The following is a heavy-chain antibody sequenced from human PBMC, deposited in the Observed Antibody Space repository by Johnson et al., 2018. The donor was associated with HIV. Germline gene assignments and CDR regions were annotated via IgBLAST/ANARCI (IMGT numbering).Heavy chain of an antibody. CDR1: RFTFSGYS. V-gene: IGHV3-64*01. CDR3: ARASGEWDAFDI. J-gene: IGHJ3*02. D-gene: IGHD3-10*01. CDR2: TDNKGRHT. Sequence: ELLVESGGGLVQPGWSLGLSCAASRFTFSGYSMHWVRQAPGEGLEYVSGTDNKGRHTDYANSVTGRFTIFRDNSKNTLYLQMGSLRAEDMAVYYCARASGEWDAFDIWGQGTVVTVSS.